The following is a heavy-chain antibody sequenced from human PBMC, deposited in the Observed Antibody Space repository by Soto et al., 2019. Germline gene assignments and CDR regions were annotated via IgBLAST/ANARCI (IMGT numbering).Heavy chain of an antibody. CDR2: ISSSSSYI. D-gene: IGHD2-15*01. CDR3: ARDHGLSSYAFDI. V-gene: IGHV3-21*01. Sequence: GGSLRLSCAASGSTFSSYSMNWVRQAPGKGLEWVSSISSSSSYIYYADSVKGRFTISRDNAKNSLYLQMNSLRAEDTAVYYCARDHGLSSYAFDIWGQGTMVTVSS. J-gene: IGHJ3*02. CDR1: GSTFSSYS.